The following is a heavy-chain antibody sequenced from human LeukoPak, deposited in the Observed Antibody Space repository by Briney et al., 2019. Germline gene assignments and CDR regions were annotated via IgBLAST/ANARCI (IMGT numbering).Heavy chain of an antibody. D-gene: IGHD2-21*01. CDR2: IYQGGST. Sequence: TLSLTCAASGGSISSGGYSWSWLRQPPGKGLEWIGYIYQGGSTYYTPSLKSRATISVDRTKNQFSLKLSSVTAAHTAVYYCAIHFGAATSNYYFYYWGQATLVTVSS. J-gene: IGHJ4*02. V-gene: IGHV4-30-2*01. CDR3: AIHFGAATSNYYFYY. CDR1: GGSISSGGYS.